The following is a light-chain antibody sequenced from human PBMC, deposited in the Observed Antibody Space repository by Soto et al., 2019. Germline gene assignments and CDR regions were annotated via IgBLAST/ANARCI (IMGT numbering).Light chain of an antibody. CDR1: QTISSY. CDR2: VAS. V-gene: IGKV1-39*01. CDR3: QQSYTTPLT. Sequence: DIQLTQSPSSLSASVGDRVTITCRASQTISSYLNWYQQKPGKAPKILIYVASTLESGVPSRFSGSGSGTDFTLTISSLQPEDFATYYCQQSYTTPLTFGGGTKVELK. J-gene: IGKJ4*01.